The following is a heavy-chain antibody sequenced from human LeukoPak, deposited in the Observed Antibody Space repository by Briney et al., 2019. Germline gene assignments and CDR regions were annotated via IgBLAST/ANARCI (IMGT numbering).Heavy chain of an antibody. CDR2: IYYSGST. J-gene: IGHJ4*02. D-gene: IGHD5-12*01. CDR1: GGAISSSSYY. CDR3: ARRPTSSGYDPPFDY. Sequence: PSETLSLTCTVSGGAISSSSYYWGWIRQPPGKGLEWIGSIYYSGSTYYNPSLKSRVTISVDTSKNQFSLKLSSATAADTAVYYCARRPTSSGYDPPFDYWGQGTLVTVSS. V-gene: IGHV4-39*01.